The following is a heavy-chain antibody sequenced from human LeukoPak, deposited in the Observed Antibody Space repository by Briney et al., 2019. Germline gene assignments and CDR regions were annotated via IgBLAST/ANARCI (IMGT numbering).Heavy chain of an antibody. V-gene: IGHV1-69*13. CDR2: IIPIFGTA. CDR3: ARAQGYSSGWYETEYYYYGMDV. D-gene: IGHD6-19*01. Sequence: ASVKVSCKASGGTFSSYAISWVRQAPGQGLEWMGGIIPIFGTANYARKFQGRVTITADESTSTAYMELSSLRSEDTAVYYCARAQGYSSGWYETEYYYYGMDVWGQGTTVTVSS. J-gene: IGHJ6*02. CDR1: GGTFSSYA.